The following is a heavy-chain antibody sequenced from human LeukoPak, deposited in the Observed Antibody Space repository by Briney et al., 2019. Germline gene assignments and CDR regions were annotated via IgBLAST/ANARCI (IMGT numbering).Heavy chain of an antibody. Sequence: GGSLRLSCAVSGFSFRNYWMSWVRQAPGKGLEWVANMKPDGSGREYVDSVKGRFTISRDNAKNLVYLQVNSLRDEDTAVYYCARMPLSSGYDYYYYGMDVWGQGTTVTVSS. J-gene: IGHJ6*02. CDR2: MKPDGSGR. CDR1: GFSFRNYW. V-gene: IGHV3-7*01. CDR3: ARMPLSSGYDYYYYGMDV. D-gene: IGHD5-12*01.